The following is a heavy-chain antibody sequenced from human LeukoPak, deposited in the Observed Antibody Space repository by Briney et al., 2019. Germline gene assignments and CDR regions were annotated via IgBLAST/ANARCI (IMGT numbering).Heavy chain of an antibody. V-gene: IGHV3-33*01. Sequence: TGGSLRLSCAASGFTFSSYGMHWVRQAPGKGLESVAVIWYDGSNKYYADSVKGRFTISRDNSKNTLYLQMNSLRAEDTAVYYCARDLALDIVAVGPFDYWGQGTLVTVSS. D-gene: IGHD2-15*01. CDR3: ARDLALDIVAVGPFDY. J-gene: IGHJ4*02. CDR2: IWYDGSNK. CDR1: GFTFSSYG.